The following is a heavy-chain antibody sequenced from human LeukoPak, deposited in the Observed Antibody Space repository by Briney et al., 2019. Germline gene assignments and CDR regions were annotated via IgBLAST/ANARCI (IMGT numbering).Heavy chain of an antibody. CDR3: ARGITIFGVALDAFDI. D-gene: IGHD3-3*01. CDR1: GYTFTGYY. Sequence: GASVKVSCKASGYTFTGYYMHWVRQAPGQGLERMGRINPNSGGTNYAQKFQGRVTMTRDTSISTAYMELSRLRSDDTAVYYCARGITIFGVALDAFDIWGQGTMVTVSS. V-gene: IGHV1-2*06. CDR2: INPNSGGT. J-gene: IGHJ3*02.